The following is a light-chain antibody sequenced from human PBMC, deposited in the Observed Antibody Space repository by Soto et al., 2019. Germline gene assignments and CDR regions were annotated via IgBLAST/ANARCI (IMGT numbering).Light chain of an antibody. J-gene: IGKJ1*01. CDR3: QHYNSYPEA. V-gene: IGKV1-5*03. Sequence: IQMTRSPSTLSGWVGYRVSITCRASQTIRSWLAWYQQKPGKAPKLLIYKASTLKSGVPSRFSGSGSGTEFTLTISSLQPDDFATYYCQHYNSYPEAFGQGTKVDI. CDR2: KAS. CDR1: QTIRSW.